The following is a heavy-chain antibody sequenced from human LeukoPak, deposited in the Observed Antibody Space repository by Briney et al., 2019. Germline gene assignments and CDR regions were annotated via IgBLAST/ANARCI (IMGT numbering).Heavy chain of an antibody. V-gene: IGHV3-23*01. CDR1: GFTFSSYA. CDR2: IRGSGGGT. Sequence: PGGSLRLSCAASGFTFSSYAMSWVRQAPGKGLEWVSAIRGSGGGTYHADSVKGRFTISRDNSKNTLYLQMNSLSDEDTALYYCAKAGIGVVGYFDYWGQGTLVTVSS. D-gene: IGHD6-19*01. CDR3: AKAGIGVVGYFDY. J-gene: IGHJ4*02.